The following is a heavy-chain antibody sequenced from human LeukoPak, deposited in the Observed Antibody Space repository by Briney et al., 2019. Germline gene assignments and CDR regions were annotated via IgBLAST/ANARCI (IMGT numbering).Heavy chain of an antibody. CDR2: INTDGTVT. Sequence: PGGSLRLPCAASGFTFSKYWMLWVRQAPGKGLESVSRINTDGTVTTYADSVKGRFTVSRDNADNTMFLQMNSVRDEDTAVCYCATKQWLAPPPDSWGQGTPVTVSS. CDR1: GFTFSKYW. V-gene: IGHV3-74*01. J-gene: IGHJ4*02. CDR3: ATKQWLAPPPDS. D-gene: IGHD6-19*01.